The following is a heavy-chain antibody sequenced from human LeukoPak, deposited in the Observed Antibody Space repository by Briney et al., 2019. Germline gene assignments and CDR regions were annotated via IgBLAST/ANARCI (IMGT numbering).Heavy chain of an antibody. CDR3: AKAFFKEMATIKGGFDY. V-gene: IGHV3-23*01. J-gene: IGHJ4*02. CDR2: ISGSGGST. CDR1: GLTFSSYA. D-gene: IGHD5-24*01. Sequence: GGSLRLSCAASGLTFSSYAMSWVRQAPGKGLEWVSAISGSGGSTYYADSVKGRFTISRDNSKNTLYLQMNSLRAEDTAVYYCAKAFFKEMATIKGGFDYWGQGTLVTVSS.